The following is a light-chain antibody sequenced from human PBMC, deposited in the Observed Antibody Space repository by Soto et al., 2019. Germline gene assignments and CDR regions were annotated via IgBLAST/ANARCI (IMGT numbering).Light chain of an antibody. CDR2: AAS. J-gene: IGKJ1*01. CDR1: ESISSY. CDR3: QQSYITPWT. Sequence: DIQMTQSPSSLSASIGDRVTITCRASESISSYLNWYQQKPGKAPKLLIYAASTLQSGVPSRISGSGSGTDFTLTISSLQSEDFATYHCQQSYITPWTFGQGTEVEIK. V-gene: IGKV1-39*01.